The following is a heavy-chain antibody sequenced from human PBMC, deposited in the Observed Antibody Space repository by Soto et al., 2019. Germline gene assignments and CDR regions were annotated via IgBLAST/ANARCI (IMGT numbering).Heavy chain of an antibody. V-gene: IGHV1-69*01. Sequence: QAQLEQSGGEVKKPGSSVKVSCKASRVAFSKFTVTWVRQAPGLGLEWVGGIIPVFGTANYAQKLQGRVTIRAGESTSTAYMEVNNLGSEETAVYYCAKVGYSSAMGYYYGMDVWGQGTTVTVSS. D-gene: IGHD6-19*01. CDR2: IIPVFGTA. CDR1: RVAFSKFT. CDR3: AKVGYSSAMGYYYGMDV. J-gene: IGHJ6*02.